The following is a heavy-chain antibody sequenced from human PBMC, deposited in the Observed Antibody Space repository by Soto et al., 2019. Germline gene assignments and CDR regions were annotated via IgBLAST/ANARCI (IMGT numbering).Heavy chain of an antibody. Sequence: EVQLLESGGGLVQPGGSLRLSCAASGFTFSSYAMTWVRLAPGKGLEWVSAISGSGNTTYYADSVKGRFTVSRDSSRNTLYLQMNSLTAEDTAVYFCAKDLSSTWYPQYWGQGTLVTVSS. J-gene: IGHJ4*02. D-gene: IGHD6-13*01. CDR2: ISGSGNTT. V-gene: IGHV3-23*01. CDR3: AKDLSSTWYPQY. CDR1: GFTFSSYA.